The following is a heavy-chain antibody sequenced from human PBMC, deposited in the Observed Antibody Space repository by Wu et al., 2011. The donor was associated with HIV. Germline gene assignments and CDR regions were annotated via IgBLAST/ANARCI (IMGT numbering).Heavy chain of an antibody. Sequence: QVQLVQSGAEVKKPGAAVKVSCVASGYRFGDYDVNWVRQGPGQGLEWMGWVNPNSGNVGYAQKFQDRLTMTRDTSTSTVYMELSSLTSEDTAVYYCARSGEAAAHYYYYLNIWGEGTTVTVSS. J-gene: IGHJ6*03. D-gene: IGHD2-21*01. CDR1: GYRFGDYD. V-gene: IGHV1-8*02. CDR3: ARSGEAAAHYYYYLNI. CDR2: VNPNSGNV.